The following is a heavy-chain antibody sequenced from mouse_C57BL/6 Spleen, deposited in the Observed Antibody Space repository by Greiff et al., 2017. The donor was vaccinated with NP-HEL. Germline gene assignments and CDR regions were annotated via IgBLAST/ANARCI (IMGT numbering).Heavy chain of an antibody. J-gene: IGHJ2*01. CDR2: IYPGDGDT. CDR1: GYAFSSYW. V-gene: IGHV1-80*01. CDR3: ASSGGRYYFDY. D-gene: IGHD3-1*01. Sequence: VQLQQSGASVKISCKASGYAFSSYWMNWVKQRPGKGLEWIGQIYPGDGDTNYNGKFKGKATLTADKSSSTAYMQLSSLTSEDSAVYFCASSGGRYYFDYWGQGTTLTVSS.